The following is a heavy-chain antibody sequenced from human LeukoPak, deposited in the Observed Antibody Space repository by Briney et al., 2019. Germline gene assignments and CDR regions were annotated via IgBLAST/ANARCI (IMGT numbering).Heavy chain of an antibody. D-gene: IGHD3-10*01. V-gene: IGHV4-59*01. Sequence: SETLSLICTVSGGSIIHYYWSSIRQPPGKELEWIGYVYYDGSTNYNPSLKSRVTISLDTSKNQFSLDLNSVTAADTAVYYCATGRYYYGSEYWGQGTLVTVSS. CDR3: ATGRYYYGSEY. CDR1: GGSIIHYY. J-gene: IGHJ4*02. CDR2: VYYDGST.